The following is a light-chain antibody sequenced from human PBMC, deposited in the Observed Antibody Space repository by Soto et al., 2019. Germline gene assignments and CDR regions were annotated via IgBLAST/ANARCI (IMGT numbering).Light chain of an antibody. CDR3: QQYNEWPPLT. CDR2: GAS. V-gene: IGKV3-15*01. Sequence: EIVLTQSPDTLSVSPGERATLSCMASQSVSSNLAWYQQKPGQAPRLLIFGASTRATGIPARFSGSGSGTEFTLTISSLQSEDFAVYYCQQYNEWPPLTFGGGTKVDIK. CDR1: QSVSSN. J-gene: IGKJ4*01.